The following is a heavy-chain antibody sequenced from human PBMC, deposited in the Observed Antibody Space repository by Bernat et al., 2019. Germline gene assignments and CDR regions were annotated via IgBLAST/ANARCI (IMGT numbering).Heavy chain of an antibody. CDR1: GFTFSNAW. D-gene: IGHD3-16*01. J-gene: IGHJ4*02. Sequence: EVQLVESGGGSVKPGGSLRISCAGSGFTFSNAWMSWVRQAPGKGLEWVGRIKSKTDGGTPDYAAPVKGRFTISRDDSKNTLYLQMNSLKIEDTAVYYCTTFTWAQSDYWGQGTQVTVSS. CDR3: TTFTWAQSDY. CDR2: IKSKTDGGTP. V-gene: IGHV3-15*01.